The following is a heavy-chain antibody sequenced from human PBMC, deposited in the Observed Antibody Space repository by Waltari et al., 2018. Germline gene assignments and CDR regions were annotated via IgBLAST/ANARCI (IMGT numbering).Heavy chain of an antibody. J-gene: IGHJ6*02. V-gene: IGHV3-74*01. CDR1: GFTFSRYW. CDR2: ISSDGSSV. Sequence: EEQLVESGGGLANHGEYLRLYCAASGFTFSRYWMDWVRQDQGKGLVGVSRISSDGSSVTYADSVKGRFTISRDNAKNTLYVQMNRLRAEDTAVYYCARVATKTYSSPVPGRPYYYGMDVWGQGTTVTVSS. CDR3: ARVATKTYSSPVPGRPYYYGMDV. D-gene: IGHD3-22*01.